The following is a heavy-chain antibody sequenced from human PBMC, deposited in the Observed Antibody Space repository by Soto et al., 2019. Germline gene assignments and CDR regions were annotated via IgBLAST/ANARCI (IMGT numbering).Heavy chain of an antibody. CDR1: GFTFSSYS. CDR3: AREETYYYGSGSYLGFAY. Sequence: ESGGGLVQPGGSLRLSCAASGFTFSSYSMNWVRQAPGKGLEWVSYISSSSSTIYYADSVKGRFTISRDNAKNSLYLQMNSLRDEDTAVYYCAREETYYYGSGSYLGFAYWGQGTLVTVSS. J-gene: IGHJ4*02. D-gene: IGHD3-10*01. CDR2: ISSSSSTI. V-gene: IGHV3-48*02.